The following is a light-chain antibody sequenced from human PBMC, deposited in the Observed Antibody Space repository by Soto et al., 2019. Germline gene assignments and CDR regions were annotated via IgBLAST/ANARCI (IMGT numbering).Light chain of an antibody. V-gene: IGKV3-20*01. CDR2: GAS. CDR3: QQYGSSPPIT. CDR1: QSVSSY. J-gene: IGKJ5*01. Sequence: IVLTQSPVTLSLSPGERATLSCRASQSVSSYLAWYQQKPGQAPRLLIYGASSRATGIPDRFSGSGSGTDFTLTISRLEPEDFAVYYCQQYGSSPPITFGQGTRLEIK.